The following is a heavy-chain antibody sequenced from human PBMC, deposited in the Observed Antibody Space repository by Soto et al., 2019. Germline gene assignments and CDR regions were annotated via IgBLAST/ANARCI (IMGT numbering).Heavy chain of an antibody. CDR3: ARGVSGWSPFDL. D-gene: IGHD6-19*01. CDR2: INPNSGVT. CDR1: GYTFTDYY. J-gene: IGHJ4*02. V-gene: IGHV1-2*04. Sequence: QVQLVQSGAEVKKPGASEKVSCKASGYTFTDYYVHWVRQAPGQGLEWMGWINPNSGVTNYAQKFQGWVTLTRDTSVSTAYMELNRLKSDDTAVFFCARGVSGWSPFDLWGQGTLVTVSS.